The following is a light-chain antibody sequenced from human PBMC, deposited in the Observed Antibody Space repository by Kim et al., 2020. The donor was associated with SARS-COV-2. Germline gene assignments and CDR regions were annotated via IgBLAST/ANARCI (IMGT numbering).Light chain of an antibody. CDR2: FTS. Sequence: DIQMTQSPSSLSASVGDRVTITCRASQNIRTYFNWYQQRPGKAPTLLISFTSNLPSGVPPRFSGGGFGTDFTLTISALEPEDFATYYCQQTYKTPYTFGQGTKLEI. V-gene: IGKV1-39*01. CDR3: QQTYKTPYT. J-gene: IGKJ2*01. CDR1: QNIRTY.